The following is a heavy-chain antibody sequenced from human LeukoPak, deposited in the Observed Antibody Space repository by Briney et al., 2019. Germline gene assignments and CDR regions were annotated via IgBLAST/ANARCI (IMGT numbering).Heavy chain of an antibody. D-gene: IGHD3-22*01. V-gene: IGHV3-11*04. Sequence: PGGSLRLSCAASGFTFSDYYMSWIRQAPGKGLEWVSYISSSGSTIYYADSVKGRFTISRDNAKNSLYLQMNSLRAEDTAVYYCARTDYYYDSSGYYDYWGQGTLVTVSS. J-gene: IGHJ4*02. CDR1: GFTFSDYY. CDR3: ARTDYYYDSSGYYDY. CDR2: ISSSGSTI.